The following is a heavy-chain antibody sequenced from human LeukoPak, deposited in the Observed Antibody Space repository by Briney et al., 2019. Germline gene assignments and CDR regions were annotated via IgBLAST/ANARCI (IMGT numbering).Heavy chain of an antibody. Sequence: SQTLPLTCAISGDSVSSNSAVWNWIRQSPSRGLEWLGRTYYRSKWYNDYSLSVKSRITIKADTSKNQLSLQLNSVTPEDTAVYYCARERGYCSGGSCYSLNYYYMDVWGKGTTVTVSS. CDR1: GDSVSSNSAV. CDR3: ARERGYCSGGSCYSLNYYYMDV. V-gene: IGHV6-1*01. J-gene: IGHJ6*03. D-gene: IGHD2-15*01. CDR2: TYYRSKWYN.